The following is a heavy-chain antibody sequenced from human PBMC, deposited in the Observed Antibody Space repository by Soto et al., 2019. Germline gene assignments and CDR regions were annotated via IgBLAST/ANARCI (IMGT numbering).Heavy chain of an antibody. V-gene: IGHV4-59*01. Sequence: SETLSLTCTVSGGSISSYYWSWIRQPPGKGLEWIGYIYYSGSTNYNPSLKSRVTISVDTSKNQFSLKLSSVTAADTAVYYCGRDQEVVDSLGYYYYGMDVWGQGTTVTVS. CDR1: GGSISSYY. CDR3: GRDQEVVDSLGYYYYGMDV. J-gene: IGHJ6*02. CDR2: IYYSGST. D-gene: IGHD2-15*01.